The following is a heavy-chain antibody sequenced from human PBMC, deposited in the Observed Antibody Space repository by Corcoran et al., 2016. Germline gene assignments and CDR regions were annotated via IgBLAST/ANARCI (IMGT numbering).Heavy chain of an antibody. V-gene: IGHV4-61*01. CDR2: IYYSGST. D-gene: IGHD3-3*01. J-gene: IGHJ6*02. CDR1: GGSVSSGSYY. Sequence: QVQLQESGPGLVKPSEPLSLTCTVSGGSVSSGSYYWSWIRQPPGKGLEWIGYIYYSGSTNYNPSLKSRVTISVDTSKNQFSLKLSSVTAADTAVYYCARETYYAFWSGYPYYYGMDVWGQGTTVTVSS. CDR3: ARETYYAFWSGYPYYYGMDV.